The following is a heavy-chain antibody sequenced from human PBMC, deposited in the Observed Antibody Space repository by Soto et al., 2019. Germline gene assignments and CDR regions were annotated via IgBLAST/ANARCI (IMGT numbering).Heavy chain of an antibody. J-gene: IGHJ4*02. V-gene: IGHV4-31*03. CDR1: GGSISSGGYY. D-gene: IGHD1-26*01. CDR3: AGIYSGSPGGTLWY. CDR2: IYYSGST. Sequence: QVQLQESGPGLVKPSQTLSLTCTVSGGSISSGGYYWSWIRQHPGKGLEWIGYIYYSGSTHYNPYLQSRVTLSVDTSKNQFSLKLSSVTAAATAVYYCAGIYSGSPGGTLWYWGQGTLVTVSS.